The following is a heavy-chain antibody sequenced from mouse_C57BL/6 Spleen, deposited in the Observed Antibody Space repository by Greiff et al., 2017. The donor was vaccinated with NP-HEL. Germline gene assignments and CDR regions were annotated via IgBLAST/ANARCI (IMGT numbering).Heavy chain of an antibody. CDR2: INPNNGGT. CDR1: GYTFTDYN. V-gene: IGHV1-22*01. CDR3: ARSGLTGDLYYFDY. J-gene: IGHJ2*01. Sequence: EVQLQQSGPELVKPGASVKMSCKASGYTFTDYNMHWVKQSHGKSLEWIGYINPNNGGTSYNQKFKGKATLTVNKSSSTAYMELRSLTSEESAVYYCARSGLTGDLYYFDYWGQGTTLTVSS. D-gene: IGHD4-1*01.